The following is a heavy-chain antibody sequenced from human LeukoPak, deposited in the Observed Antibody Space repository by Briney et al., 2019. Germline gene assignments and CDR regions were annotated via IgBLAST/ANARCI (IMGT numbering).Heavy chain of an antibody. CDR2: INPSGGST. CDR3: GTSGSYDNWFDP. CDR1: GYTFTGYY. D-gene: IGHD1-26*01. Sequence: GASVKVSCKASGYTFTGYYMHWVRQAPGQGLEWMGIINPSGGSTSYAQKFQGRVTMTRDTSTSTVYMELSSLRSEDTAVYYCGTSGSYDNWFDPWGQGTLVTVSS. V-gene: IGHV1-46*01. J-gene: IGHJ5*02.